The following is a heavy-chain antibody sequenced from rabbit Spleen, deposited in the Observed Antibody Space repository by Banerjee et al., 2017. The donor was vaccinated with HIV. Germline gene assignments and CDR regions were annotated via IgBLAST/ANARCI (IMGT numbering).Heavy chain of an antibody. Sequence: QQLVESGGGLVKPGASLTVTCKASGFSFSNGYYMSWVRQAPGKGLEWIGCIGAGSGTTYYASWAKGRFTISKTSSTTVTLQMTRLTAADTATYFCARDTSSSFSSYGMDLWGQGTLVTVS. D-gene: IGHD1-1*01. CDR1: GFSFSNGYY. J-gene: IGHJ6*01. CDR3: ARDTSSSFSSYGMDL. CDR2: IGAGSGTT. V-gene: IGHV1S40*01.